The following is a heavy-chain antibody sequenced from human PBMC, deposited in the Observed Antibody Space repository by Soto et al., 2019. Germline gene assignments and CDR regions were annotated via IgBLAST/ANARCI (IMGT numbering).Heavy chain of an antibody. CDR3: ARDNKYYDFWSGYFLDY. CDR1: GGTFSSYA. CDR2: IIPIFGTA. D-gene: IGHD3-3*01. V-gene: IGHV1-69*06. J-gene: IGHJ4*02. Sequence: SVKVSCKASGGTFSSYAISWVRQAPGQGLEWMGGIIPIFGTANYAQKFQGRVTITADKSTSTAYMELSSLRSEDTAVYYCARDNKYYDFWSGYFLDYWGQGTLVTVSS.